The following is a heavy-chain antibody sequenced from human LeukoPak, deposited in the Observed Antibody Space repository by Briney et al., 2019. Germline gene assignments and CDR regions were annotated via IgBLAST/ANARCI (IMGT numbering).Heavy chain of an antibody. CDR1: GDSISSNSDS. CDR3: AASSSWYKDY. V-gene: IGHV4-39*07. D-gene: IGHD6-13*01. Sequence: PSGTLSLSCPVSGDSISSNSDSWGRIPPSPGQGREWIGSIYSSGQSYYKVSLRSRVTISVDTSKNQFSLKLSSVTAADTAVYYCAASSSWYKDYWGQGTLVTVSS. J-gene: IGHJ4*02. CDR2: IYSSGQS.